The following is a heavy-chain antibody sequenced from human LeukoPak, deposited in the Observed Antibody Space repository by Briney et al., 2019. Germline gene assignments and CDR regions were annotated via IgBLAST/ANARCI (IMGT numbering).Heavy chain of an antibody. CDR1: GFTFSSYG. J-gene: IGHJ4*02. V-gene: IGHV3-30*02. CDR3: AKDRRWLQLNLDY. Sequence: GGSLRLSCAASGFTFSSYGMHWVRQAPGKGLEWVAFIRYDGSNKYYADSVKGRFTISRDNSKNTLYLQMNSLRAEDTAVYYCAKDRRWLQLNLDYWGQGTLVTVSS. CDR2: IRYDGSNK. D-gene: IGHD5-24*01.